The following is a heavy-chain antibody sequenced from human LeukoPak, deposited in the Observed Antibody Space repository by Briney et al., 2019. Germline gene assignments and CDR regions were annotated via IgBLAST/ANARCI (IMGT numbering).Heavy chain of an antibody. J-gene: IGHJ6*02. D-gene: IGHD6-13*01. CDR2: IIPIFGTA. Sequence: SVKVSCKASGGTFSSYAISWVRQAPGQGLEWMGGIIPIFGTANYAQKFQGRVTITADESTSTAYMELSSPRSEDTAVYYCASSIAAAGRGRGYYYGMDVWGQGTTVTVSS. CDR1: GGTFSSYA. V-gene: IGHV1-69*13. CDR3: ASSIAAAGRGRGYYYGMDV.